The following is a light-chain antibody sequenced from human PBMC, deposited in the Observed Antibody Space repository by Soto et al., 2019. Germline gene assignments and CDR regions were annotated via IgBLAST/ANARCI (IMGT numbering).Light chain of an antibody. V-gene: IGKV1-33*01. CDR3: QKYDNVPLT. Sequence: DTQMTKSPSSLSASVGDRVTITCQASQDIGKYLNWYQQKPGKAPKLLIYDASNLETGVPSRFRGGGFGTYFTFTISSLQPEDIATYYCQKYDNVPLTFGGGTKVDI. J-gene: IGKJ4*01. CDR1: QDIGKY. CDR2: DAS.